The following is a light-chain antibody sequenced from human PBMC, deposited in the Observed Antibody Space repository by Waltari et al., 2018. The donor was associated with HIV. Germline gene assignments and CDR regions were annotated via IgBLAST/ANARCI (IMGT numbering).Light chain of an antibody. Sequence: QSVLTQPPSASGTPGQRVTISCSGSSSNIGSNYVYWYQQLPGTAPKPLILCDNPRPSGFPVVFSGSKCGTAASLAISGLRSEDEADDYCAAWDASLSGWVFGGGTKLTVL. CDR1: SSNIGSNY. V-gene: IGLV1-47*02. J-gene: IGLJ3*02. CDR2: CDN. CDR3: AAWDASLSGWV.